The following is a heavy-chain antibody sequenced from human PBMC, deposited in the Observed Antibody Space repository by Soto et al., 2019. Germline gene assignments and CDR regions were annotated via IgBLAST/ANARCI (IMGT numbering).Heavy chain of an antibody. Sequence: EVQLLESGGDLVQPGGSLRLSCAASGFTFSNYAMGWVRQAPGKGLGWVSTITGGGGSTFYADSVKGRFTISRDHSKNTLYLQMNSQRAEDTAIYYCAKRDKSVGAPHFDYWGQGTLVTVSS. V-gene: IGHV3-23*01. CDR3: AKRDKSVGAPHFDY. CDR1: GFTFSNYA. J-gene: IGHJ4*02. D-gene: IGHD1-26*01. CDR2: ITGGGGST.